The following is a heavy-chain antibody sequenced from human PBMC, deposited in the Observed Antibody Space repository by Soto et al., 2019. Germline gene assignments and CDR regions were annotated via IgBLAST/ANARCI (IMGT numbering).Heavy chain of an antibody. Sequence: EVQLVDSGGGLIQPGRSLRLTCAASGFTFDDFAMHWVRQVPGKGLEWVAGISRNSDTVDYAVSVKGRFIISRDKANNFLYLQMNSLRPEDTAIYYCAKDGAAFNYYSPMAVWGQGTTVTVSS. V-gene: IGHV3-9*01. J-gene: IGHJ6*02. D-gene: IGHD3-22*01. CDR1: GFTFDDFA. CDR3: AKDGAAFNYYSPMAV. CDR2: ISRNSDTV.